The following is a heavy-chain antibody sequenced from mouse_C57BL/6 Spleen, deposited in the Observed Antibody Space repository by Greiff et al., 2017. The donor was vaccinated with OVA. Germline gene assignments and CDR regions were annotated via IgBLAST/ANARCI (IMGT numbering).Heavy chain of an antibody. CDR3: TRGGLLRSWFAY. J-gene: IGHJ3*01. D-gene: IGHD1-1*01. CDR2: IDPETGGT. CDR1: GYTFTDYE. V-gene: IGHV1-15*01. Sequence: QVQLQQSEDALVRPGASVTLSCKASGYTFTDYEMHWVKQTPVHGLEWIGAIDPETGGTAYNQKFKGKAILTADKSSSTAYMELRSLTSEDSAVYYCTRGGLLRSWFAYWGQGTLVTVSA.